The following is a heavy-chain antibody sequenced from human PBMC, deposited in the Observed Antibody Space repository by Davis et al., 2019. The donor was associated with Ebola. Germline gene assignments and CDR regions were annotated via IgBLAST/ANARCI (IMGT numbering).Heavy chain of an antibody. V-gene: IGHV1-69*04. D-gene: IGHD4-23*01. J-gene: IGHJ6*02. CDR3: ARGGTTVVTHYYYGMDV. CDR2: IIPILGLA. Sequence: SVTVSCKASRYTFTSYGISWVRQAPGQGLEWMGRIIPILGLANYAQKFQGRVTITADKSTSTAYMELSSLRSEDTAVYYCARGGTTVVTHYYYGMDVWGQGTTVTVSS. CDR1: RYTFTSYG.